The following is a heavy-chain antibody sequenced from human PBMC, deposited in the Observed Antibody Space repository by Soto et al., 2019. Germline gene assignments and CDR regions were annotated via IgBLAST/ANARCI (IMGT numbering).Heavy chain of an antibody. CDR2: ISWNSDNI. V-gene: IGHV3-9*01. J-gene: IGHJ3*02. Sequence: LRLSCAASGFTFDDYAMHWVRQAPGKGLEWVSGISWNSDNIVYADSVKGRFTISRDNAKNSLYLQMNSLRAEDTALYYCAKDLYSNYGDAFDIWGQGTMVTVSS. CDR3: AKDLYSNYGDAFDI. CDR1: GFTFDDYA. D-gene: IGHD4-4*01.